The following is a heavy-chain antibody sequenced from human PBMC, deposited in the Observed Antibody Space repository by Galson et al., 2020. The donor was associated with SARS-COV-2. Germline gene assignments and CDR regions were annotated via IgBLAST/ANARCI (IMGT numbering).Heavy chain of an antibody. D-gene: IGHD3-16*01. Sequence: ETSETLFLTCTVSGGSISSYYWSWIRQPPGKGLEWIGYIYYSGSTNYNPSLKSRVTISVDTSKNQFSLKLSSVTAADTAVYYCASWAPPGHYYGMDVWGQGTTVTVSS. CDR3: ASWAPPGHYYGMDV. V-gene: IGHV4-59*08. J-gene: IGHJ6*02. CDR2: IYYSGST. CDR1: GGSISSYY.